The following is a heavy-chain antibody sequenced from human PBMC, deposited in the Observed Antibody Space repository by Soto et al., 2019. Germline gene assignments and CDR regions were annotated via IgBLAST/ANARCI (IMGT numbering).Heavy chain of an antibody. V-gene: IGHV3-48*02. CDR2: ISSSSSTI. Sequence: GGSLRLSCAASGFTFSSYSMNWVRQAPGKGLEWVSYISSSSSTIHYADSVKGRFTISRDNAKNSLYLQMNSLRDEDTAVYYCARGIAVAGRGNWFDPWGQGTLVTVSS. J-gene: IGHJ5*02. CDR1: GFTFSSYS. D-gene: IGHD6-19*01. CDR3: ARGIAVAGRGNWFDP.